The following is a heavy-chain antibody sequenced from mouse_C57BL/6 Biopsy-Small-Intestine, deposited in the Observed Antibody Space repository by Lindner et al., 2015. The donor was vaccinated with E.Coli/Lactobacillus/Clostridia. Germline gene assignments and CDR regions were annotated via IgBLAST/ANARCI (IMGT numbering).Heavy chain of an antibody. D-gene: IGHD2-12*01. CDR2: INPGGGGT. V-gene: IGHV1-54*01. CDR1: GYAFTNYL. Sequence: VQLQESGAELVRPETSVKVSCKASGYAFTNYLIEWVKQRPGRGLEWIGVINPGGGGTNYNEKFKDKAILTADKSSNTAYMQLSSLTSEDSAVYFCARTSYLDYWGQGTTLTVSS. J-gene: IGHJ2*01. CDR3: ARTSYLDY.